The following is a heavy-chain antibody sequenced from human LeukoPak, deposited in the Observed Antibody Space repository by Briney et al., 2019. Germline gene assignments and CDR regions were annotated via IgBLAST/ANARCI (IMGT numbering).Heavy chain of an antibody. CDR3: ARDDSSRDDSGASHY. J-gene: IGHJ4*02. D-gene: IGHD3-22*01. CDR2: VHVSGST. CDR1: SGSINSYY. Sequence: SETLSLTCTVSSGSINSYYWAWIRQAAGMRLEWVGRVHVSGSTNYNPSLRSRVAISLDRSKNQFSLTVRSLTAADTAVYYCARDDSSRDDSGASHYWGQGILVTVSS. V-gene: IGHV4-4*07.